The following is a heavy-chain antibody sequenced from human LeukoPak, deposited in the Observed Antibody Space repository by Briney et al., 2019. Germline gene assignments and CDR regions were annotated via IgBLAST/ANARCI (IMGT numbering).Heavy chain of an antibody. V-gene: IGHV4-34*01. CDR2: INHSRST. Sequence: SETLSLTCAVYGGSFSGYYWSWIRQPPGKGLEWIGEINHSRSTNYNPSLKSRVTISVDTSKNQFSLKLSSVTAADTAVYYCARGRWFGELLSYGMDVWGQGTTVTVSS. D-gene: IGHD3-10*01. CDR1: GGSFSGYY. CDR3: ARGRWFGELLSYGMDV. J-gene: IGHJ6*02.